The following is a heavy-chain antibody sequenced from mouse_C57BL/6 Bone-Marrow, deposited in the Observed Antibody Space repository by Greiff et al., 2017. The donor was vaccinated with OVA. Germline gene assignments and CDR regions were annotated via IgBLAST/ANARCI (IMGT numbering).Heavy chain of an antibody. Sequence: EVQRVESGPELVKPGASVKISCKASGYSFTGYFMNWVKQSHGKSLEWIGRINPYNGDTFYNQKFKGKATLTVDKSSSTAHMELLSLTSEDFAVYYCARGGISEFITTVVATGNYAMDYWGQGTSVTVSS. D-gene: IGHD1-1*01. V-gene: IGHV1-37*01. CDR2: INPYNGDT. J-gene: IGHJ4*01. CDR3: ARGGISEFITTVVATGNYAMDY. CDR1: GYSFTGYF.